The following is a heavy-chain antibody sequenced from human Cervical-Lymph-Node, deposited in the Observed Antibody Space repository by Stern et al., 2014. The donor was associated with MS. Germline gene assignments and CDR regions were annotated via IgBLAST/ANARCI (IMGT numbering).Heavy chain of an antibody. Sequence: QVQLVQSGPGLVKPSQTLSLTCTVSAGSISSGGSFWSWLRPHPGQGLEWIGYISDSGSTYYNPSLKSRVTISIDTSKNQFSLKLTSVTAADTAVYYCAREDEFGSGVFDYWGQGTLVTVSS. V-gene: IGHV4-31*03. D-gene: IGHD3-10*01. CDR2: ISDSGST. J-gene: IGHJ4*02. CDR1: AGSISSGGSF. CDR3: AREDEFGSGVFDY.